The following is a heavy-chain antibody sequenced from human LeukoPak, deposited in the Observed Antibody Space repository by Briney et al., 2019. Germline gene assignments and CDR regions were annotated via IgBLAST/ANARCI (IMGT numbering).Heavy chain of an antibody. Sequence: SETLSLTCSVSGGSIRSYYWSWLRQPPGKGLEWIGYIYSSGSTNYNPSLKRRVTISVDTSKNQFSLKLSSVTAADTAVYYCARSTSGDAFDIWGQGTMVTVSS. D-gene: IGHD5/OR15-5a*01. CDR1: GGSIRSYY. V-gene: IGHV4-59*01. CDR3: ARSTSGDAFDI. J-gene: IGHJ3*02. CDR2: IYSSGST.